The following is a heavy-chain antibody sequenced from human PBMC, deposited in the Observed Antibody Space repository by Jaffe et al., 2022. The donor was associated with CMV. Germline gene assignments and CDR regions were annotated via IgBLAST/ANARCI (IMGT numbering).Heavy chain of an antibody. Sequence: QVQLQESGPGLVKPSETLSLTCTVSGGSISSYYWSWIRQPPGKGLEWIGYIYYSGSTNYNPSLKSRVTISVDTSKNQFSLKLSSVTAADTAVYYCARHYPKLGYFDYWGQGTLVTVSS. D-gene: IGHD3-3*02. CDR3: ARHYPKLGYFDY. V-gene: IGHV4-59*08. CDR2: IYYSGST. CDR1: GGSISSYY. J-gene: IGHJ4*02.